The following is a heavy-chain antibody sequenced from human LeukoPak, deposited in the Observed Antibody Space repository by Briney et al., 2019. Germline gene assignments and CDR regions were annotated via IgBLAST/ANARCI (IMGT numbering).Heavy chain of an antibody. CDR3: AVGGLRWLQGVYFDY. CDR2: INHSGST. Sequence: SETLSLTCAVYGGSFSGYYWSWIRQPPGKGLEWIGEINHSGSTNYNPSLKSRVTVSVDTSKNQFSLKLSSVTAADTAVYYCAVGGLRWLQGVYFDYWGQGTLVTVSS. V-gene: IGHV4-34*01. J-gene: IGHJ4*02. CDR1: GGSFSGYY. D-gene: IGHD5-24*01.